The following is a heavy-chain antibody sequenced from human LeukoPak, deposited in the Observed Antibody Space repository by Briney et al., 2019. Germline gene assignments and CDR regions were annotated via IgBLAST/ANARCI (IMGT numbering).Heavy chain of an antibody. D-gene: IGHD3-22*01. J-gene: IGHJ4*02. Sequence: GGSLRLSCAASGFTFSGHWMTWLRQAPGKGLEWVANIKEDGSKKNYVDSVKGRFTISRDNAKDSLYLQMTSLRAEDTAMYYCATPLDYYDTSGFHQGGDWGQGTLVIVSS. CDR2: IKEDGSKK. V-gene: IGHV3-7*03. CDR1: GFTFSGHW. CDR3: ATPLDYYDTSGFHQGGD.